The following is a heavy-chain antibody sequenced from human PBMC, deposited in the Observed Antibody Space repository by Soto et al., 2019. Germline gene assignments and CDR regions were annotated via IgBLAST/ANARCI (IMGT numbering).Heavy chain of an antibody. Sequence: GWSLRLSCVISGFPFSRYAMSWVRQAPGKGLEWVAAISGYGDNTNYADSVKGRFTISRDNSKSTLFLQMNNVRVEDAATYYCAKKHDSSGYYNLWGQGTTVTVYS. V-gene: IGHV3-23*01. CDR3: AKKHDSSGYYNL. D-gene: IGHD3-22*01. J-gene: IGHJ4*02. CDR2: ISGYGDNT. CDR1: GFPFSRYA.